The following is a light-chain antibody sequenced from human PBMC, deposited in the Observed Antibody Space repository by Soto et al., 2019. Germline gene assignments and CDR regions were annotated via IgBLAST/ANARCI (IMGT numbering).Light chain of an antibody. CDR2: WVS. CDR3: QQYYSTPLT. Sequence: DIVMTQSPDSLAVSLGERATINCKSSQSVLYSSNNKNYLAWYQQKPGQHPKLRICWVSTRESGVPDRFSGSGSGTDFTLTISSLQAGDVAVYYCQQYYSTPLTFGGGTKVDIK. J-gene: IGKJ4*01. V-gene: IGKV4-1*01. CDR1: QSVLYSSNNKNY.